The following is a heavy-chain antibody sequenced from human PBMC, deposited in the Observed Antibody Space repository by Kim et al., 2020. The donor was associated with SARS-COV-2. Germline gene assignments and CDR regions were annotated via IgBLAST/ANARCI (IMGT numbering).Heavy chain of an antibody. CDR3: ARVQGGEGDYGMDV. J-gene: IGHJ6*02. V-gene: IGHV1-46*01. D-gene: IGHD3-16*01. Sequence: AQKFPGGVTMTRDTSTSTVYMELSSLRSEDTAVYYCARVQGGEGDYGMDVWGQGTTVTVSS.